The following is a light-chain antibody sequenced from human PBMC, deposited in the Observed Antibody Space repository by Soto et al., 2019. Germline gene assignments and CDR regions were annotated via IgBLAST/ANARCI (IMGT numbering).Light chain of an antibody. V-gene: IGKV3-15*01. Sequence: EIVMTQSPATLWVSPGERATLSCRASQSVSSNLAWYQQKPGQAPRLLIYGASTRATGIPARFSGSGSGTEFTLTISSLQSEDFAVYYCQQYNNWPRTFGQGTKVEIK. CDR2: GAS. CDR1: QSVSSN. CDR3: QQYNNWPRT. J-gene: IGKJ1*01.